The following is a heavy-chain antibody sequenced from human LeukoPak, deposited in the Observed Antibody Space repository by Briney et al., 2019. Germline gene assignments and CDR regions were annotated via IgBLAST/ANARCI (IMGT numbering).Heavy chain of an antibody. J-gene: IGHJ4*02. D-gene: IGHD3-22*01. CDR2: FDPEDGET. V-gene: IGHV1-24*01. CDR1: GYTLTELS. Sequence: ASVKVSCKVSGYTLTELSMHWVRQAPGKGLEWRGGFDPEDGETIYAQKFQGRVTMTEDTSTDTAYMELSSLRSEDTAVYYCATGPPSSGYYTGFDSWSQGTLVTVSS. CDR3: ATGPPSSGYYTGFDS.